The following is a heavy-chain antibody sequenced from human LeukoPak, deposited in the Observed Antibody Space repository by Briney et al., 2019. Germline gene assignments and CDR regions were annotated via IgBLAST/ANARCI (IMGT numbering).Heavy chain of an antibody. CDR3: ARVTGYMIEDYFDY. J-gene: IGHJ4*02. CDR2: IYYSGST. Sequence: PSETLSLTCSVSGVSISSGSNYWGWIRQPPGKGLEWIGYIYYSGSTNYNPSLKSRVTISVDTSKNQFSLKLRSVTAADTAVYYCARVTGYMIEDYFDYWGQGILVTVSS. V-gene: IGHV4-61*01. D-gene: IGHD3-9*01. CDR1: GVSISSGSNY.